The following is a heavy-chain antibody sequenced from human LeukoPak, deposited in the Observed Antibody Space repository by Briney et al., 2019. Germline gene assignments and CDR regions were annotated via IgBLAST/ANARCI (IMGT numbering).Heavy chain of an antibody. Sequence: GGSLRLSCAASGFTFSTFEMNWVRQAPGKGLEWVSYISTGGTLTYYADSVRGRFTISRDNAKNSLYLQMNSLRAEDTAVYYCARDPFGEAIKYSFDSWGQGTLVTVSS. CDR3: ARDPFGEAIKYSFDS. CDR2: ISTGGTLT. D-gene: IGHD3-10*01. J-gene: IGHJ4*02. V-gene: IGHV3-48*03. CDR1: GFTFSTFE.